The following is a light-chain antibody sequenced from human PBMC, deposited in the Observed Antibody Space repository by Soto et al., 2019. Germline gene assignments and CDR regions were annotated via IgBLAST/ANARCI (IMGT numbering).Light chain of an antibody. Sequence: EIVLTQSPATLSLSPGESATLSCRTSQSVSSDFAWYQQKPGRAPRLLIYDASSRATGIPARFIGSGSGTDFALTISSLEPEDFAVYYCQQRSNWPITFGQGTRLEIK. CDR3: QQRSNWPIT. J-gene: IGKJ5*01. CDR2: DAS. CDR1: QSVSSD. V-gene: IGKV3-11*01.